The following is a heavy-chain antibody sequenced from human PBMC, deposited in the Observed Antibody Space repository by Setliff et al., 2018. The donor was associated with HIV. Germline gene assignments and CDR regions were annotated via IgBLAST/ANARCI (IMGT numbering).Heavy chain of an antibody. CDR2: SYHTGSK. D-gene: IGHD3-10*01. J-gene: IGHJ5*02. V-gene: IGHV4-39*01. CDR1: GDSISSGSNY. Sequence: PSETLSLTCTVSGDSISSGSNYWSWIRQTPGKGLEWIASSYHTGSKYYNPSLKRRVTISVDTSKNQFSLRLTSVTAADTAVYYCARNHYYGSGKNRWFDPWGQGMLVTVSS. CDR3: ARNHYYGSGKNRWFDP.